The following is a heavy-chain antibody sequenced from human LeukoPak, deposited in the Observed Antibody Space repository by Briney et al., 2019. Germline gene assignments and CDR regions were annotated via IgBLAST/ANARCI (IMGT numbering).Heavy chain of an antibody. V-gene: IGHV3-53*01. CDR1: GLTVRSNY. D-gene: IGHD1-7*01. CDR2: TYGGGDI. J-gene: IGHJ4*02. CDR3: ARDAMGTTTDY. Sequence: PGGSLRLSCAASGLTVRSNYVSWVRQAPGKGLEWVAVTYGGGDIHYADSVKGRFTISGDNSKNTLYLQMNSLRAEDTAVYYCARDAMGTTTDYWGQGTLVTVSS.